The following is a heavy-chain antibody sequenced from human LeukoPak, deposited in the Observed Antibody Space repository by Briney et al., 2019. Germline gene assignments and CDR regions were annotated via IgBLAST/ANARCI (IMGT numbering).Heavy chain of an antibody. V-gene: IGHV4-59*01. CDR2: IYYSGST. CDR3: ARGLRYSYGVGGYYYYYMDV. Sequence: PSETLSLTCTASGGTISSYYWSWIRQPPGKGLEWIGYIYYSGSTNYNPYLKTRVTISVDTSKNQFSRKLSSVTAADTAVYYCARGLRYSYGVGGYYYYYMDVWGKGTTVTVSS. D-gene: IGHD5-18*01. CDR1: GGTISSYY. J-gene: IGHJ6*03.